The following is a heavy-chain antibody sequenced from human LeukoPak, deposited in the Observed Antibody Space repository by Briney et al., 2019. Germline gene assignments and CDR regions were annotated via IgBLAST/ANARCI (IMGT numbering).Heavy chain of an antibody. CDR3: ASFEYNSSKG. CDR2: IYHSGST. CDR1: GYSISSGYY. J-gene: IGHJ3*01. V-gene: IGHV4-38-2*01. Sequence: PSETLSFTCAVSGYSISSGYYWGWIRQPPGEGLEWIGSIYHSGSTYYNPSLKSRVTISVDTSKNQFSLKLSSVTAADTAVYYCASFEYNSSKGWGQGTMVTVSS. D-gene: IGHD6-6*01.